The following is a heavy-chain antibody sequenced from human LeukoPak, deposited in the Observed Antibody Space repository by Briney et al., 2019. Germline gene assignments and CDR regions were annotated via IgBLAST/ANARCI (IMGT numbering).Heavy chain of an antibody. CDR3: AIDLGRDYVWGSYPSFDI. V-gene: IGHV1-18*01. Sequence: GASVKVSCKASGYTYTSYGISWVRQAPGQGLEWMGWISDYNGKTNYAQKLQGRVTMTTDTSTSTAYMELRCLRSDDTAVYYCAIDLGRDYVWGSYPSFDIWGQGTMVTVSS. D-gene: IGHD3-16*02. CDR1: GYTYTSYG. CDR2: ISDYNGKT. J-gene: IGHJ3*02.